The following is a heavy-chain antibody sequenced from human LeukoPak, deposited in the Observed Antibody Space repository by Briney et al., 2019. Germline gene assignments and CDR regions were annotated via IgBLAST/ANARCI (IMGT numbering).Heavy chain of an antibody. CDR3: GGQYVVATRLLWSDT. CDR1: PDSIKSLSPY. Sequence: PSETLSLTSIVSPDSIKSLSPYWGWTRQPPGKGLEWLGSIYYGGSTYYNPPLKCRLTMSVATSNTQFSLNLTSVTAGDPAVYYCGGQYVVATRLLWSDTWGEGALVSVSS. J-gene: IGHJ5*02. D-gene: IGHD2-21*01. V-gene: IGHV4-39*01. CDR2: IYYGGST.